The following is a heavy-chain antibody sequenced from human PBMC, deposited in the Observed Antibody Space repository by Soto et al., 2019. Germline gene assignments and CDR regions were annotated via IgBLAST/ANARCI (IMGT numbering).Heavy chain of an antibody. CDR2: ISWTSGNI. D-gene: IGHD6-19*01. CDR1: GFTSDDYA. Sequence: GWSLRLSCVASGFTSDDYAMYWVRQAPGKGLEWVSGISWTSGNIHYADAVRGRFTISRDNAKNSLHLQMTSLRVEDTALYYCAKDAVARSYDNWIDSWGQGTLVTVSS. V-gene: IGHV3-9*02. J-gene: IGHJ5*01. CDR3: AKDAVARSYDNWIDS.